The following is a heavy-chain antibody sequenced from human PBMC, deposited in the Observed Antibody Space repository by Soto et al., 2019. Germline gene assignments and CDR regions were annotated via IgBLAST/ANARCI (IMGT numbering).Heavy chain of an antibody. J-gene: IGHJ4*02. CDR3: AKGYNYDRSGNPDY. D-gene: IGHD3-22*01. V-gene: IGHV3-9*01. CDR1: GFTFDDYA. Sequence: LKISCAASGFTFDDYAMHWVRQAPGKGLEWVSGINWNSGSIGYADSVKGRFTISRDNAKNSLYLQMNSLRTEDTALYYCAKGYNYDRSGNPDYWGQGTLVTVSS. CDR2: INWNSGSI.